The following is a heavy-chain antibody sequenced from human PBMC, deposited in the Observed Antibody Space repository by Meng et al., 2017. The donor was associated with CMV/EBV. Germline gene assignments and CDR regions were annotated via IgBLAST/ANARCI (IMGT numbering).Heavy chain of an antibody. Sequence: SVKVSCKASGGTFSSYAISWVRQAPGQGLEWMGGIIPILGTANYAQKFQGRVTITADKSTSTAYMELSSLRSEDTAVYYCARDLKQAGTDFQHWGQGTLVTVSS. V-gene: IGHV1-69*10. CDR2: IIPILGTA. CDR1: GGTFSSYA. J-gene: IGHJ1*01. D-gene: IGHD6-13*01. CDR3: ARDLKQAGTDFQH.